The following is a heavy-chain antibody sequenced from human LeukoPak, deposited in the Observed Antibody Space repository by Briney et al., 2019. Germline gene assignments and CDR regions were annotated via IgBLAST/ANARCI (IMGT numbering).Heavy chain of an antibody. V-gene: IGHV3-33*01. D-gene: IGHD1-20*01. J-gene: IGHJ4*02. CDR3: ARDITGSYYFDY. CDR2: IWYDGSNK. Sequence: GGSLRLSCAASGFTFSSYGMHWVRQAPGKGLEWAAVIWYDGSNKYYADSVKGRFTISRDNSKNMLYLQMYSLRAEDTAVYYCARDITGSYYFDYWGQGTLVTVSS. CDR1: GFTFSSYG.